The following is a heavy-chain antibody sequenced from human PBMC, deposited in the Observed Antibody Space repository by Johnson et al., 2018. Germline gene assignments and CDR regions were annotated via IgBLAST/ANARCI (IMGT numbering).Heavy chain of an antibody. J-gene: IGHJ6*03. CDR1: GFTFDDYA. CDR3: ARNMDV. CDR2: ISWNSGSI. Sequence: VQLVESGGGLVQPGRSLRLSCAASGFTFDDYAMHWVRQAPGKGLEWVSGISWNSGSIGYADSGKGRFTISRDNSKNTLYLQMNSLRAEDTAVYYCARNMDVWGKGTTVTVSS. V-gene: IGHV3-9*01.